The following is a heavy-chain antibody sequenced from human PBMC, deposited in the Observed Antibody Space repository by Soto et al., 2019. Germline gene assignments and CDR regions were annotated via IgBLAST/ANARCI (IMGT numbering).Heavy chain of an antibody. J-gene: IGHJ5*02. D-gene: IGHD3-16*01. CDR2: INHSGST. CDR1: GGSFSGYY. Sequence: SETLSVTCAVYGGSFSGYYWSWIRQPPGKGLEWIGEINHSGSTNYNPSLKSRVTISVDTSKNQFSLKLSSVTAADTAVYYCARGLYLRSCWFDPWGQGTLVTVSS. CDR3: ARGLYLRSCWFDP. V-gene: IGHV4-34*01.